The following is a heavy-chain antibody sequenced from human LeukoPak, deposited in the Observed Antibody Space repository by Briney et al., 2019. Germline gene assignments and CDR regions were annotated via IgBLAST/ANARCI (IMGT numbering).Heavy chain of an antibody. D-gene: IGHD2-15*01. CDR3: ARSSGGAFDI. CDR2: IKQDGSEK. J-gene: IGHJ3*02. Sequence: GGSLRLSCAASGFTLSSYWMSWVRQAPGKGLEWVANIKQDGSEKYYVDSVKGRFTISRDNAKSSLYLQMNSLRAEDTAVYYCARSSGGAFDIWGQGTMVTVSS. V-gene: IGHV3-7*01. CDR1: GFTLSSYW.